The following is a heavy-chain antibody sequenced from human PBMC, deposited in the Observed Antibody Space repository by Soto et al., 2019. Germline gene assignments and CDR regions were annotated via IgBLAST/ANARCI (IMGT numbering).Heavy chain of an antibody. D-gene: IGHD1-26*01. J-gene: IGHJ3*02. CDR2: IMPESSHI. CDR1: GGSISSSR. CDR3: AIEKVGATAVHVFDI. V-gene: IGHV3-48*01. Sequence: ETLSLTCTVSGGSISSSRCHWGWIRQAPGKGLEWVSYIMPESSHIFYADSVKGRFTISRDNAKNSLYLQMNSLRAEDTAVYYCAIEKVGATAVHVFDIWGQGTMVTVSS.